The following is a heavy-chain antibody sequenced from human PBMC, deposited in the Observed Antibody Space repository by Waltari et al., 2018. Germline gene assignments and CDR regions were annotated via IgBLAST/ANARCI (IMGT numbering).Heavy chain of an antibody. Sequence: QVQLPESVPGLVKPFQTLSLTCAFSRCSTIAGLNSWTWIRQPAGKGLEGIGHISTSGSTKYNPSLNSRVTMSIDTSKNQFSLKLTSMTAADTAIYYCARLVIPLAMEGFDRWGQGTLVTVSS. CDR3: ARLVIPLAMEGFDR. J-gene: IGHJ5*02. V-gene: IGHV4-61*02. CDR1: RCSTIAGLNS. D-gene: IGHD2-21*01. CDR2: ISTSGST.